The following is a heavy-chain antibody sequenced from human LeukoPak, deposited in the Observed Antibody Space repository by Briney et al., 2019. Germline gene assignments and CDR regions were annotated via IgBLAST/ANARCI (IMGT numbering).Heavy chain of an antibody. Sequence: GGSLRLSCTTSGFAFDNFAMSWVRQPAGKGLEWVGFIRRRAYGGAAEYAASVKGRFIISRDDSKGIAYLQMNSLKTEDTAVYYCSRNGLVDFDYWGQGSRVIVSP. CDR2: IRRRAYGGAA. CDR1: GFAFDNFA. CDR3: SRNGLVDFDY. V-gene: IGHV3-49*04. J-gene: IGHJ4*02.